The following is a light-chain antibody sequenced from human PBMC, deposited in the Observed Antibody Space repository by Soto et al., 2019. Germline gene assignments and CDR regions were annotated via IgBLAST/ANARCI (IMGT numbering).Light chain of an antibody. CDR1: QGISSW. CDR2: AAS. J-gene: IGKJ5*01. CDR3: QQANSFPIT. Sequence: IRMTQSPSSLSASTGDRSTITCLASQGISSWLAWYQKKPGKAPNLLIYAASSLQSGVTSRFSGSESGTDFTLTISSLQPEDCAIYFCQQANSFPITFGPGTRLDIK. V-gene: IGKV1-12*01.